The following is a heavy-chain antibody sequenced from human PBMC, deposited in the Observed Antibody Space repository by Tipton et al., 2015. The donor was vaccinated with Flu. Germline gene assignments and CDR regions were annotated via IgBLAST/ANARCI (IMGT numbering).Heavy chain of an antibody. CDR1: GYSLRSTYY. V-gene: IGHV4-38-2*01. Sequence: LRLSCSVSGYSLRSTYYWGWVRRPPGKGLEWIGTIYHSGTTYYNPSLKSRLTISVDTSENQFSLRLASVTAADTAVYFCARRDFSNYVSEPKNWFDSWGQGTLVTVSS. CDR3: ARRDFSNYVSEPKNWFDS. CDR2: IYHSGTT. D-gene: IGHD4-11*01. J-gene: IGHJ5*01.